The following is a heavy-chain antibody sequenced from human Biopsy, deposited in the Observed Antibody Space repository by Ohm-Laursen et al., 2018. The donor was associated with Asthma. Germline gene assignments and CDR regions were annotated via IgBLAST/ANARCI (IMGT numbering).Heavy chain of an antibody. Sequence: TLSLTCTVSGGSISSGAYYWSWVRQPPGKGLEWIGYIYYIGSTYYNPSLKSRVAISLDTSKNQFSLKLSSVTAADTAVYFCARRGGVRRYFDYWGQGTLVTVYS. J-gene: IGHJ4*02. V-gene: IGHV4-30-4*01. CDR2: IYYIGST. CDR1: GGSISSGAYY. D-gene: IGHD3-16*01. CDR3: ARRGGVRRYFDY.